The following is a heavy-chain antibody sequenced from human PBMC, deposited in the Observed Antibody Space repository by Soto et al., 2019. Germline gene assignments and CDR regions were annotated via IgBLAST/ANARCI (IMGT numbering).Heavy chain of an antibody. CDR3: ARWSYLDY. CDR2: ISGSDGKT. D-gene: IGHD3-3*01. J-gene: IGHJ4*02. Sequence: PGGSLRPSCAASGFSFGSYALSWDRQAPGKGLEWVSTISGSDGKTFYADSVKGRFSISRDTSQSTLYLQMNSLRADDTAMYYCARWSYLDYWGQGTRVTVSS. V-gene: IGHV3-23*01. CDR1: GFSFGSYA.